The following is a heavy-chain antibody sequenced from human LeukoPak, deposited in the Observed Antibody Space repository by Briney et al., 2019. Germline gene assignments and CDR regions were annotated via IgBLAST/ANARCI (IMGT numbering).Heavy chain of an antibody. CDR2: IRYDGSNK. CDR3: ARDRSWRSSSQYIMDV. Sequence: HTGGSLRLSCAASEFTFSSYGMHWVRQAPGKGLEWVAFIRYDGSNKYYADSVKGRFTISRDNSKNTLYLQMNSLRAEDTAVYYCARDRSWRSSSQYIMDVWGKGTTVTVSS. J-gene: IGHJ6*03. CDR1: EFTFSSYG. V-gene: IGHV3-30*02. D-gene: IGHD6-13*01.